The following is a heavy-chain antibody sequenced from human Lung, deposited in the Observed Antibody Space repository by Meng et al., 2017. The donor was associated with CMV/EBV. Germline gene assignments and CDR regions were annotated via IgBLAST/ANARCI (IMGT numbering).Heavy chain of an antibody. V-gene: IGHV4-31*11. Sequence: QGDLQESGPGQVKPSHTLPLTCVVAVGSIGSGGYYCSWIRQHPRKGLEWIGYIYYTGSTFYNPSLKSRVTISVDTSKNQFSLKLIPATAADTAVYYCAREAGRDGYATPKFDYWGQGTLVTVSS. J-gene: IGHJ4*02. D-gene: IGHD5-24*01. CDR1: VGSIGSGGYY. CDR2: IYYTGST. CDR3: AREAGRDGYATPKFDY.